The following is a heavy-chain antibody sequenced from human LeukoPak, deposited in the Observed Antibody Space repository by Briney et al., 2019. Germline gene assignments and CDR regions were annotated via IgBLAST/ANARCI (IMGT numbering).Heavy chain of an antibody. Sequence: PSETLSLTCAVSGGSISSSIWWSWVRQPPGKGLEWIGEIYHSGSTNYNPSLKSRVTISVDKSKNQFSLKLSSVTAADTAVYYCAREPHPRGLEIGAFDIWGQGTMVTVSS. V-gene: IGHV4-4*02. CDR2: IYHSGST. D-gene: IGHD1-1*01. CDR3: AREPHPRGLEIGAFDI. CDR1: GGSISSSIW. J-gene: IGHJ3*02.